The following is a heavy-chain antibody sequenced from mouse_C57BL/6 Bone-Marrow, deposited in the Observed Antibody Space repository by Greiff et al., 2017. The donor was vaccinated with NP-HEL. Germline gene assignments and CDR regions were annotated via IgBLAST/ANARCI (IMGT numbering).Heavy chain of an antibody. CDR2: IYPGSGNT. CDR3: ARSLITTVVARGYFDV. J-gene: IGHJ1*03. V-gene: IGHV1-76*01. CDR1: GYTFTDYY. D-gene: IGHD1-1*01. Sequence: QVQLKESGAELVRPGASVKLSCKASGYTFTDYYINWVKQRPGQGLEWIARIYPGSGNTYYNEKFKGKATLTAEKSSSTAYMQLSSLTSEDSAVYFCARSLITTVVARGYFDVWGTGTTVTVSS.